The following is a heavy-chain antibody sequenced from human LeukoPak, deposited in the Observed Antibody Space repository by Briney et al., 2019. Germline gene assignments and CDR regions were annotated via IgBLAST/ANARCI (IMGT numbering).Heavy chain of an antibody. Sequence: GGTLRLSCAGSGFPFSSHGMNWVRQAPGKGLEWVSGISPGGGPTYYADSVKGRFTISRDDPKNTLYLQMENLRAEDTAVYYCARDKGDIVVVPAAFYYYYYMDVWGKGTTVTISS. D-gene: IGHD2-2*01. CDR2: ISPGGGPT. J-gene: IGHJ6*03. V-gene: IGHV3-23*01. CDR1: GFPFSSHG. CDR3: ARDKGDIVVVPAAFYYYYYMDV.